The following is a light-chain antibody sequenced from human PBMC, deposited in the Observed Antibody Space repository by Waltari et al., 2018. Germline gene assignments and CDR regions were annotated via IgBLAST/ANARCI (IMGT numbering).Light chain of an antibody. Sequence: SYELTQPPSVSVSPGQTASITCSGDKLGDKYACWYQQKPGQSPVLVISQDGKRPSGIPERFSGSNSGNTATLTISGTQAMDEADYYCQAWDSSSYVVFGGGTKLTVL. J-gene: IGLJ2*01. CDR2: QDG. V-gene: IGLV3-1*01. CDR3: QAWDSSSYVV. CDR1: KLGDKY.